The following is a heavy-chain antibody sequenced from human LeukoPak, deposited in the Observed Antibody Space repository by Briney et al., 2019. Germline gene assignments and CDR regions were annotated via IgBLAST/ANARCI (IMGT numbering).Heavy chain of an antibody. J-gene: IGHJ6*02. CDR2: IYYSGST. V-gene: IGHV4-59*12. Sequence: SETLSLTCTVSGGSISSYYWSWIRQPPGKGLEWIGYIYYSGSTNYNPSLKSRVTISVDTSKNQFPLKLSSVTAADTAVYYCARVYCSSTSCYQGVYYGMDVWGQGTMVTVSS. CDR1: GGSISSYY. CDR3: ARVYCSSTSCYQGVYYGMDV. D-gene: IGHD2-2*01.